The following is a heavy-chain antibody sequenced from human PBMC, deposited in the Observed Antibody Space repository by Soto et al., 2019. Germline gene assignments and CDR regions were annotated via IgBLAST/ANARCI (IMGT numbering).Heavy chain of an antibody. D-gene: IGHD3-10*01. J-gene: IGHJ5*02. V-gene: IGHV1-18*01. CDR3: ARVLRGVVNWFDP. Sequence: ASVKVSCKTSGDTFTNFGLSWVRQAPGQGLEWMGWIATYNSNRNYAQKFQGRLTLSTDTSTSTAYMELKSLRYDDTAVYYCARVLRGVVNWFDPWGQGTLVTVSS. CDR1: GDTFTNFG. CDR2: IATYNSNR.